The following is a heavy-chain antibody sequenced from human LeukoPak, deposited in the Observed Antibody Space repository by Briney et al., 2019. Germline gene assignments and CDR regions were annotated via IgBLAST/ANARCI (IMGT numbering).Heavy chain of an antibody. CDR1: GYFISIGKD. Sequence: SDPQSLICSVSGYFISIGKDWAWIRHTPGAGLEGIWRFYECGSNYYTPSLKSRVTMSVEASKTQSSLSLNCVTAADTAVYFCARGPGMSGDHIYPAYWGQGIQVTVSS. CDR3: ARGPGMSGDHIYPAY. CDR2: FYECGSN. D-gene: IGHD3-3*01. J-gene: IGHJ4*02. V-gene: IGHV4-38-2*02.